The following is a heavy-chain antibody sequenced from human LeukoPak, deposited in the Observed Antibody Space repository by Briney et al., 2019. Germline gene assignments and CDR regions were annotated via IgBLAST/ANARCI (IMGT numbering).Heavy chain of an antibody. V-gene: IGHV1-2*02. CDR3: ATSEKANQGPMDV. J-gene: IGHJ6*03. D-gene: IGHD1-1*01. CDR1: GYTFTGYY. CDR2: INPNSGGT. Sequence: ASVKVSCKASGYTFTGYYMHWVRQAPGQGLEWMGWINPNSGGTNYAQKFQGRVTMTRDTSISTAYMELSRLRSDDTAVYYCATSEKANQGPMDVWGKGTTVTVSS.